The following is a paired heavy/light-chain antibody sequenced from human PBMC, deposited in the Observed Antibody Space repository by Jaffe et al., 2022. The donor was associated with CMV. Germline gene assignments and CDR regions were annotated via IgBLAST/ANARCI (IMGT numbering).Light chain of an antibody. V-gene: IGKV3-20*01. CDR3: QQYSSSLT. J-gene: IGKJ4*01. CDR1: QSVSSSY. CDR2: GAS. Sequence: EIVLTQSPGTLSLSPGERATLSCRASQSVSSSYIAWYQQKPGQAPRLLIYGASTRATGIPDRFSGSGYGTDFTLTISRLEPEDFALFYCQQYSSSLTFGGGTKVEMK.
Heavy chain of an antibody. J-gene: IGHJ5*02. CDR1: GGSISSSSYY. CDR2: INYSGST. Sequence: QLQLQESGPGLVKPSETLSLTCTVSGGSISSSSYYWGWIRQPPGKGLEWIGSINYSGSTYYNPSLKSRVTISVDTSKNQFSLKLSSVTAADTAVYYCARHYTRGNNWFDPWGQGTLVTVSS. V-gene: IGHV4-39*01. CDR3: ARHYTRGNNWFDP.